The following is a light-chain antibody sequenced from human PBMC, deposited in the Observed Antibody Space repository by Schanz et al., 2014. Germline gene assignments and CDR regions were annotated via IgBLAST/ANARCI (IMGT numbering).Light chain of an antibody. CDR3: QQYHNWPPFT. Sequence: EIVMTQSPATLSVSPGDRATLSCRATQSVSNNLAWYQHKPGQAPRLLIYGASTRATGIPARFTGSGSGKEFTLTISSLQSEDFAVYYCQQYHNWPPFTFGQGTKLEIK. CDR2: GAS. V-gene: IGKV3-15*01. J-gene: IGKJ2*01. CDR1: QSVSNN.